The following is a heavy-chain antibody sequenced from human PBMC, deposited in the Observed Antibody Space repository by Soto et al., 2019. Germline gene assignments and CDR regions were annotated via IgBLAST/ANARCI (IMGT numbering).Heavy chain of an antibody. Sequence: PSETLSLTCTFSGVSVSNSNYYCGWIRQSPGKGLEWIGSVYYRGRSYSKSSVKSRVPISVDTSKNQFSLNLNSVTASDTAVYYCVSQQPSVLNQAYFEYWGPRALVNVSS. CDR3: VSQQPSVLNQAYFEY. D-gene: IGHD2-8*01. CDR2: VYYRGRS. J-gene: IGHJ4*02. V-gene: IGHV4-39*01. CDR1: GVSVSNSNYY.